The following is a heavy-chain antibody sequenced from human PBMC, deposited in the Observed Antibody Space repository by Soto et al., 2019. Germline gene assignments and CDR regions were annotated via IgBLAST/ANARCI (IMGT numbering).Heavy chain of an antibody. D-gene: IGHD3-3*01. CDR3: ASSRDYDFWSGYYTTYFDY. Sequence: SETLSLTCTVSGGSISSYYWSWIRQPPGKGLEWIGYIYYSGSTNYNPSLKSRVTISVDTSKNQFSLKLSSVTAADTAVYYCASSRDYDFWSGYYTTYFDYWGQGTLVTVSS. V-gene: IGHV4-59*08. CDR1: GGSISSYY. CDR2: IYYSGST. J-gene: IGHJ4*02.